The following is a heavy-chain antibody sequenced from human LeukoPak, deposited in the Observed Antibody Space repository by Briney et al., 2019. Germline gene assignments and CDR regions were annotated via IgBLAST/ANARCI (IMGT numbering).Heavy chain of an antibody. CDR2: IYNSGST. J-gene: IGHJ4*02. CDR3: ARNSGYSGYGPDFDY. V-gene: IGHV4-39*01. CDR1: GGSISSSYCY. Sequence: SETLSLTCTVSGGSISSSYCYWGWVRQPPGKGLEWIGSIYNSGSTYYNPSLKSRVTISVDTSKNQFSLKLSSVTAADTAVYYCARNSGYSGYGPDFDYWGQGTLVTVSS. D-gene: IGHD5-12*01.